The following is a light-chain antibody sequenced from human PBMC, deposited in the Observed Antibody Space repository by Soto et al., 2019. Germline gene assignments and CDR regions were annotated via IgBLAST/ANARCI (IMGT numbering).Light chain of an antibody. J-gene: IGLJ1*01. CDR3: QSLDSSLSTYFV. CDR1: SSNIGAGYD. Sequence: QSVLTQPPSVSGAPGQRVTISCTGSSSNIGAGYDVHWYQQLPGTAPKLLIYANTNRPSGVPDRFSGSKSGPSASLAITGLQAEDEADYYCQSLDSSLSTYFVFGTGTKLTV. V-gene: IGLV1-40*01. CDR2: ANT.